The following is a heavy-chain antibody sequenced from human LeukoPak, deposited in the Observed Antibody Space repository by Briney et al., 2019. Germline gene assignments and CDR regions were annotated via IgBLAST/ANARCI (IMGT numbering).Heavy chain of an antibody. CDR3: AKSYYDILTGYYNGGYFDY. D-gene: IGHD3-9*01. CDR1: GYTFTSYY. Sequence: ASVKVSCKASGYTFTSYYMHWVRQAPGQGLEWMGIINPSGGSTSYAQKFQGRVTMTRDTSTSTVYMELSSLRSEDTAVYYCAKSYYDILTGYYNGGYFDYWGQGTRVTVSS. V-gene: IGHV1-46*03. J-gene: IGHJ4*02. CDR2: INPSGGST.